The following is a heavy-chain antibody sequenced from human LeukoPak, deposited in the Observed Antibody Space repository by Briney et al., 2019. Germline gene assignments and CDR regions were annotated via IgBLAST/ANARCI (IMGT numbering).Heavy chain of an antibody. Sequence: GGSLRLSCAASRFTFSSHSMNWVRQAPGKGLEWVSSISSSSSYIYYADSVKGRFTISRDNAKNSLFLQMNYLKAEDTAVYYCARWTGSYDALDIWGQGTMVTVSS. V-gene: IGHV3-21*01. CDR1: RFTFSSHS. D-gene: IGHD1-26*01. CDR3: ARWTGSYDALDI. J-gene: IGHJ3*02. CDR2: ISSSSSYI.